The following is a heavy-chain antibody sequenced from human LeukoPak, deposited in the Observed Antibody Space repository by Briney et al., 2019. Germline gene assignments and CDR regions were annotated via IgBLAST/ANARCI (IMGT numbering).Heavy chain of an antibody. Sequence: TGGSLRLSCAVSGFTFSSYCMTWVRQAPGKGLEWVSYIDSSGTTIYYADSVKGRFTISRDNAKNSLYLQMNSLRDEDTSVYYCARRVPLDYWGQGTLVTVSS. J-gene: IGHJ4*02. V-gene: IGHV3-48*02. D-gene: IGHD2-2*01. CDR1: GFTFSSYC. CDR3: ARRVPLDY. CDR2: IDSSGTTI.